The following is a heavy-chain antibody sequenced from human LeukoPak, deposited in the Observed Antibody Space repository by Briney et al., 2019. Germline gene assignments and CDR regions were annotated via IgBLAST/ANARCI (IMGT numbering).Heavy chain of an antibody. V-gene: IGHV3-21*01. J-gene: IGHJ6*03. CDR2: ISSSSSSYI. CDR1: GFTFSSYS. CDR3: ARGYEWLVYCNLCYYYMDV. D-gene: IGHD6-19*01. Sequence: PGGSLRLSCAASGFTFSSYSMNWVRQAPGKGLEWVSSISSSSSSYIYYADSVKGRFTISRDNAKNSLYLQMNSLRAEDTAVYYCARGYEWLVYCNLCYYYMDVWGKGTTVTVSS.